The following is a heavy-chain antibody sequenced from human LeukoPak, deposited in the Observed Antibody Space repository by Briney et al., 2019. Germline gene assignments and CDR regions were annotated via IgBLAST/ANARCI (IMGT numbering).Heavy chain of an antibody. V-gene: IGHV4-39*01. CDR2: VYYSGGT. D-gene: IGHD2-15*01. CDR3: ARTPYCSGSNCVYFFDH. CDR1: GGSISVSSYY. Sequence: SETLSLSCTVSGGSISVSSYYWGWVRQPPGKGLEWIGSVYYSGGTYYNPSLGSRVTISGDTSKNQFSLKLSSVTAADTAVYYCARTPYCSGSNCVYFFDHWGQGTLVTVSS. J-gene: IGHJ4*02.